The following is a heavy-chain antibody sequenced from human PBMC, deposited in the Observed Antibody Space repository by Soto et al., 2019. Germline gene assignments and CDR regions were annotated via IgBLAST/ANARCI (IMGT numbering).Heavy chain of an antibody. V-gene: IGHV3-23*01. CDR1: GFTFSSYA. Sequence: GGSLRLSCAASGFTFSSYAMSWVRQAPGKGLEWVSAISGSGGSTYYADSVKGRFTISRDNSKNTLYLQMNSLRAEDTAVYYCAKCLLGGYDFGDAFDIWGQGTMVTVSS. D-gene: IGHD5-12*01. J-gene: IGHJ3*02. CDR3: AKCLLGGYDFGDAFDI. CDR2: ISGSGGST.